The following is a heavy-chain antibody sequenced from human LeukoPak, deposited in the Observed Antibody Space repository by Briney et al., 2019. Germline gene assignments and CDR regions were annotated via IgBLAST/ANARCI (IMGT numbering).Heavy chain of an antibody. Sequence: SETLSLTCTVYGGSFGGYYWSWIRQPPGKGLEWIGEINHSGSTNHNPSLKSRVTISLATSKNQFSLKLSSVTAPDTAAYYCARVWWMVRGVIPFAPWGQGTPVTVSS. J-gene: IGHJ5*02. CDR2: INHSGST. D-gene: IGHD3-10*01. CDR3: ARVWWMVRGVIPFAP. CDR1: GGSFGGYY. V-gene: IGHV4-34*01.